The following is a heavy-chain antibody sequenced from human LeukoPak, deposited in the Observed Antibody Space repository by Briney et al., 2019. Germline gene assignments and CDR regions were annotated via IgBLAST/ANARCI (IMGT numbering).Heavy chain of an antibody. Sequence: GGSLRLSCAASGFTFGKYWMSWVRQAPGKRPEWVAHINMDGSEKYYVDSVKGRFSISRDNAKNSLYLQMDTLKVEDTAVYYCARDKVTYWGPGTLVTVSS. CDR3: ARDKVTY. CDR2: INMDGSEK. V-gene: IGHV3-7*01. CDR1: GFTFGKYW. J-gene: IGHJ4*02.